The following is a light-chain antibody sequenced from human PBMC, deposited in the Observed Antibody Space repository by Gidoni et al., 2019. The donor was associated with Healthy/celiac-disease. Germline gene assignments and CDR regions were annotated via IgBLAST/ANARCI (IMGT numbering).Light chain of an antibody. CDR1: QSVSSY. CDR2: DAS. Sequence: EIVLTQSPATLSLSPGERATLSCRASQSVSSYLAWYQQKPGQAPRLLIYDASNRATGIPARFSGSGSGTDFTLTISSLEPEDFAVYYLQQRSNWPPTFXQXTKVEIK. J-gene: IGKJ1*01. CDR3: QQRSNWPPT. V-gene: IGKV3-11*01.